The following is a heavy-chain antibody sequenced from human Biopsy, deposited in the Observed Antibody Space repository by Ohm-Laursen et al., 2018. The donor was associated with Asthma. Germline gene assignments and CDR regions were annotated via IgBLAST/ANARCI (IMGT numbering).Heavy chain of an antibody. J-gene: IGHJ4*02. Sequence: SSVKVSCKASGGTFSTFTITWVRQAPGQALEWMGGILPILGTSNYAQKFQGRVTITADESTRTAYMELSSLRSEDTAVYYCATPPVGSISYFDSWGQGTLVTVSS. CDR1: GGTFSTFT. CDR2: ILPILGTS. D-gene: IGHD1-26*01. CDR3: ATPPVGSISYFDS. V-gene: IGHV1-69*01.